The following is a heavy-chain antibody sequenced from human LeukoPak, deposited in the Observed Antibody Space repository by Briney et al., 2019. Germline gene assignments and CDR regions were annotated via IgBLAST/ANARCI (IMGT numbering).Heavy chain of an antibody. CDR1: GGSISSGSYY. CDR3: ARDYYDSSGFDFYYGMDV. D-gene: IGHD3-22*01. J-gene: IGHJ6*02. Sequence: SETLSLTCTVSGGSISSGSYYWGWIRQPPGKGLEWIGSIYYSGSTYYNPSLKSRVTISVDTSKNQFSLKLSSVTAADTAVYYCARDYYDSSGFDFYYGMDVWGQGTTVTVSS. CDR2: IYYSGST. V-gene: IGHV4-39*01.